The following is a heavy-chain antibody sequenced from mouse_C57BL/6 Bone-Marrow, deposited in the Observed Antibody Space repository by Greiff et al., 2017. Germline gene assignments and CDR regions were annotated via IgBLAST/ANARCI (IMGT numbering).Heavy chain of an antibody. J-gene: IGHJ1*03. D-gene: IGHD2-13*01. CDR1: GYTFTDYY. CDR2: INPYNGGT. V-gene: IGHV1-19*01. Sequence: EVKLMESGPVLVKPGASVKMSCKASGYTFTDYYMNWVKQSHGKSLEWIGVINPYNGGTSYNQKFKGKATLTVDKSSSTAYMELNSLTSEDSAVYYCARLTTDVWGTGTTVTVSS. CDR3: ARLTTDV.